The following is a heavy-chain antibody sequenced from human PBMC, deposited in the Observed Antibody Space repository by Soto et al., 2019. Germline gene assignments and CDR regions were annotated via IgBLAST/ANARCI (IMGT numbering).Heavy chain of an antibody. Sequence: QVQLVQSGAEVKKPGASVKVSCKASGYTFTGHYMYWVRQAPGQGLEWMGWFNPDNGGTSYAQKFQGRVTMTTDTSINTAYMELSRLRTDDTAVYYCAREVGKVGYSSSSCDYWGQGSLVTVST. J-gene: IGHJ4*02. D-gene: IGHD6-6*01. CDR2: FNPDNGGT. CDR1: GYTFTGHY. CDR3: AREVGKVGYSSSSCDY. V-gene: IGHV1-2*02.